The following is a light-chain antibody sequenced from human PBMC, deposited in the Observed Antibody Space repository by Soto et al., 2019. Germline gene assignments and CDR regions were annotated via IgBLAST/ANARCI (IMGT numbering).Light chain of an antibody. Sequence: EIVLTQSPATLSLSPGERATLSCRASQSLDNYLAWYQHKPGQPPRLLIYDASTRATDIPARFSGSGSGTDFTLTISSLEPEDFAVYYCQQRGHWPSFGGGTKVVIK. J-gene: IGKJ4*01. CDR2: DAS. V-gene: IGKV3-11*01. CDR1: QSLDNY. CDR3: QQRGHWPS.